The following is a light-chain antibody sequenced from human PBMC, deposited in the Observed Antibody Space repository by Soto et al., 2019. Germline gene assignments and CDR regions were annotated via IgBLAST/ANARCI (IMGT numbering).Light chain of an antibody. CDR2: DVS. V-gene: IGLV2-11*01. Sequence: QSALTQPRSVSGSPGQSVTISCTGTSSDVGGYNYVSWYQQHPGKAPKLIIYDVSKWPSGVPDRFSGSKSGNTASLTISGLQAADEADYYCCSYAGNSLWVFGGGTQLTVL. J-gene: IGLJ3*02. CDR3: CSYAGNSLWV. CDR1: SSDVGGYNY.